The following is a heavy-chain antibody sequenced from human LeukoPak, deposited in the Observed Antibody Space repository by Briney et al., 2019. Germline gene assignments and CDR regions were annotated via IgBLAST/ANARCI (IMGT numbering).Heavy chain of an antibody. V-gene: IGHV3-7*01. D-gene: IGHD3-10*01. CDR2: IKEDGNEK. CDR3: AREPGIGYAFDI. J-gene: IGHJ3*02. Sequence: GGSLRLSCVVSGFTFASSWMTWVRQAPGKGLEWVANIKEDGNEKHYVDSVKGRFTISRDNAKNSLYPQMNSLRAEDTAVYYCAREPGIGYAFDIWGQGTMVTVSS. CDR1: GFTFASSW.